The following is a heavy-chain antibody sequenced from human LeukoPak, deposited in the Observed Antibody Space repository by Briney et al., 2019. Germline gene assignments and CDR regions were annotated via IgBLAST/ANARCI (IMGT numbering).Heavy chain of an antibody. CDR3: AKERLITSSDLDI. Sequence: PGGSLRLSCAASGFTVSSKYMSWVRQAPGKGLEWVSVIYSGDTTYYADSVKGRFTISRDNSKNTLYLQMNSLRAEDTAVYYCAKERLITSSDLDIWGQGTMLTVSS. J-gene: IGHJ3*02. CDR2: IYSGDTT. D-gene: IGHD3-16*01. CDR1: GFTVSSKY. V-gene: IGHV3-53*01.